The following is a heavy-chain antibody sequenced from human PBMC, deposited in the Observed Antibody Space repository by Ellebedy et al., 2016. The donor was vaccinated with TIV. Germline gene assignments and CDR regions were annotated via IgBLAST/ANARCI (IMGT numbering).Heavy chain of an antibody. CDR1: GDSINTNSW. CDR3: ARDDPSGWLDP. D-gene: IGHD3-10*01. J-gene: IGHJ5*02. V-gene: IGHV4-4*02. CDR2: IYYSGST. Sequence: MPSETLSLTCAVSGDSINTNSWWSWVRQPPGKGLEWVGYIYYSGSTNYNPSLKSRVTISIDTSKNQFSLRLTSVTAADTAVYYCARDDPSGWLDPWGQGTLVTVSS.